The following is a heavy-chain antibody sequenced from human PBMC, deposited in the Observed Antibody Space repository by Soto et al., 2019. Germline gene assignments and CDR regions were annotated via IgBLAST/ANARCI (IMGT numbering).Heavy chain of an antibody. D-gene: IGHD3-22*01. CDR2: IGTAGDT. Sequence: GGSLRLSCAASGFTFSSYDMHWVRQATGKGLEWVSAIGTAGDTYYPGSVKGRFTISRENAKNSLYLQMNSLRAGDTAVYYCARAIPDYYDSSGNLDYWGQGTLVTVSS. V-gene: IGHV3-13*04. CDR1: GFTFSSYD. CDR3: ARAIPDYYDSSGNLDY. J-gene: IGHJ4*02.